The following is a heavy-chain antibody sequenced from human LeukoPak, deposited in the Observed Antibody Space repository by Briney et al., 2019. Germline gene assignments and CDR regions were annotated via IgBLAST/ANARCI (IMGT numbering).Heavy chain of an antibody. CDR2: SYHGGST. CDR3: ARETSEMATIKAY. CDR1: GYSISTGYY. Sequence: SETLSLTCTVSGYSISTGYYWDWIRQPPGKGLEWIGTSYHGGSTYYNPSLKSRVTISVDTSKNQFSLNLTSVTAADTAVYYCARETSEMATIKAYWGQGTLVTVSS. V-gene: IGHV4-38-2*02. D-gene: IGHD5-24*01. J-gene: IGHJ4*02.